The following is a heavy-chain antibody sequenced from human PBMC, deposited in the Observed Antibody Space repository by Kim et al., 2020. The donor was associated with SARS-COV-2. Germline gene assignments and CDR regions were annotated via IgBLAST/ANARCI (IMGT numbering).Heavy chain of an antibody. CDR3: ARVGFRRKPFDY. V-gene: IGHV3-21*01. CDR2: ISSSSSYI. CDR1: GFTFSSYS. Sequence: GGSLRLSCAASGFTFSSYSMNWVRQAPGKGLEWVSSISSSSSYIYYADSVKGRFTISRDNAKNSLYLQMNSLRAEDTAVYYCARVGFRRKPFDYWGQGTLVTVSS. J-gene: IGHJ4*02. D-gene: IGHD3-10*01.